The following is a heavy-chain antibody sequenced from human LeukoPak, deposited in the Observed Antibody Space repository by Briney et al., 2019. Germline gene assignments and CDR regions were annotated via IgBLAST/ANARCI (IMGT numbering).Heavy chain of an antibody. Sequence: ASVKVSCKASGYTFTGYYMHWVRQAPGQGLEWMGWISAYNGNTNYAQKLQGRVTMTTDTSTSTAYMELRSLRSDDTAVYYCARASYYDFWSGYYRYYYGMDVWGQGTTVTVSS. J-gene: IGHJ6*02. V-gene: IGHV1-18*04. CDR3: ARASYYDFWSGYYRYYYGMDV. CDR1: GYTFTGYY. CDR2: ISAYNGNT. D-gene: IGHD3-3*01.